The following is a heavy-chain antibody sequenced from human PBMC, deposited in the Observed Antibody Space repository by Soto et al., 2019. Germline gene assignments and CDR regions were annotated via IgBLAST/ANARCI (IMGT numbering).Heavy chain of an antibody. CDR2: VYYTGTT. D-gene: IGHD6-13*01. CDR3: ATDLSAVPTACDY. Sequence: SETLSLTCTVSGGSFSGYFCIWVRQPPGKGLEWIGSVYYTGTTDFNPSLKSRVTISLDTSKTQFSLNLRSVTAADTAVYYCATDLSAVPTACDYWGRGTLVTVPS. J-gene: IGHJ4*02. V-gene: IGHV4-59*01. CDR1: GGSFSGYF.